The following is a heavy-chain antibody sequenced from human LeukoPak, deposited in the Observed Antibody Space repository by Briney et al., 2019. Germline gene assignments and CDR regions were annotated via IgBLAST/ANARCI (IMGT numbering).Heavy chain of an antibody. CDR1: GYAFNIYD. V-gene: IGHV1-8*01. CDR2: MNPDSGNT. Sequence: ASVRVSCKASGYAFNIYDINWVRQATGQGLEWMGWMNPDSGNTGFAQKFQGRVTMTRNTFITTAYMELSSLRFEDTAVYYCAVHLPGDYLDRWGQGTLVTVS. CDR3: AVHLPGDYLDR. J-gene: IGHJ4*02.